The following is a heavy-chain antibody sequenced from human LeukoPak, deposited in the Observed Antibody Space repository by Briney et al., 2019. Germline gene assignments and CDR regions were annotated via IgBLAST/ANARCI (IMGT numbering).Heavy chain of an antibody. D-gene: IGHD2-2*01. J-gene: IGHJ4*02. CDR2: INPNSGGT. Sequence: ASVKVSCKASGYTFTSYGISWVRQAPGQGLEWMGWINPNSGGTNYAQKFQGKVTMTRDTSISTAYMELSRLRSDDTAVYYCARGFVVPAAIDYWGQGTLVTVSS. V-gene: IGHV1-2*02. CDR3: ARGFVVPAAIDY. CDR1: GYTFTSYG.